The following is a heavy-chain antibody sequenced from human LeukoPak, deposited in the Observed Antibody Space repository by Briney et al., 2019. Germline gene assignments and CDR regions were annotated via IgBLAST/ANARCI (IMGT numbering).Heavy chain of an antibody. CDR1: GYTFTSYG. CDR2: ISAYNGNT. V-gene: IGHV1-18*01. Sequence: ASVKVSCKASGYTFTSYGISWVRQAPGQGLEWMGWISAYNGNTNYAQKLQGRVTMTTDTSTSTAYMELRSLRSDDTAVYYCARDFSSEIFGVVTAPASFDYWGQGTLVTVSS. CDR3: ARDFSSEIFGVVTAPASFDY. D-gene: IGHD3-3*01. J-gene: IGHJ4*02.